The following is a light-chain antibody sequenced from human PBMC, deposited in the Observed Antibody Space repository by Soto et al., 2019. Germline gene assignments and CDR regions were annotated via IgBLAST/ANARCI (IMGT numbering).Light chain of an antibody. J-gene: IGKJ4*01. V-gene: IGKV1-8*01. CDR1: QGISSY. CDR3: QQYYSYPLT. CDR2: AAS. Sequence: AIRMTQSPSSLSASIGDRVTITCRASQGISSYLAWYQQKPGKAPKLLIYAASTLQSGVPSRFSGSGSGTDFTLTISCLQSEDFATYYCQQYYSYPLTFGGGTKVEIK.